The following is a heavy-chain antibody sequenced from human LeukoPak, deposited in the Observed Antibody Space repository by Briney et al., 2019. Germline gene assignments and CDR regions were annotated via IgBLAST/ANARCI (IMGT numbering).Heavy chain of an antibody. Sequence: PGGSLRLSCAASGFTFSSYAMSWVRQAPGKGREWVSAISGSGGSTYYADSVKGRFTISRDNSKNTLYLQMNSLRAEDTAVYYCARLPSGWYYMTLDYWGQGTLVTVSS. V-gene: IGHV3-23*01. CDR2: ISGSGGST. CDR1: GFTFSSYA. D-gene: IGHD6-19*01. CDR3: ARLPSGWYYMTLDY. J-gene: IGHJ4*02.